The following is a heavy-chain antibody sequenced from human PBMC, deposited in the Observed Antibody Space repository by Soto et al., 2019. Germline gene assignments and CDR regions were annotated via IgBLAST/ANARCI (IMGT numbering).Heavy chain of an antibody. CDR2: IYYSGST. CDR1: GGSISSYY. D-gene: IGHD3-10*01. V-gene: IGHV4-59*12. Sequence: SETLSLTCTVSGGSISSYYWSWIRQPPGKGLEWIGYIYYSGSTNYNPSLKSRVTISVDTSKNQFSLKLSSVTAADTAVYYCASLLYGSGSYYWFDPWGQGTLVTVSS. J-gene: IGHJ5*02. CDR3: ASLLYGSGSYYWFDP.